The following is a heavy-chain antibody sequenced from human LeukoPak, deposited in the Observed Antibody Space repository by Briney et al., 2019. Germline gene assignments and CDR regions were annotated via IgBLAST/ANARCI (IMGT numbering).Heavy chain of an antibody. J-gene: IGHJ4*02. Sequence: PGGSLRLSCAASGFTFSSYSMNWVRQAPGKGLEWVSSISSSSSYIYYADSVKGRFTISRDNAKNSLYLQMNSLRAEDTAVYYCARDADRGVVLAARNDYWGQGTLVTVSS. CDR1: GFTFSSYS. CDR3: ARDADRGVVLAARNDY. CDR2: ISSSSSYI. V-gene: IGHV3-21*01. D-gene: IGHD2-2*01.